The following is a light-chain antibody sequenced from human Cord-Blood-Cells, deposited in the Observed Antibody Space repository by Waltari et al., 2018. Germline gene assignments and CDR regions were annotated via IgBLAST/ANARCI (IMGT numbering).Light chain of an antibody. J-gene: IGKJ4*01. V-gene: IGKV1-39*01. CDR3: QQSYSTPRT. CDR1: QSISSY. Sequence: DIQMTQSTSSLSASVGDRVTITCRASQSISSYLNLYQQKPGKAPKLLIYAASSLQSWVPSRFSGSGSATDFTLTISSLQPEDFSTYYCQQSYSTPRTFGGGTKVEIK. CDR2: AAS.